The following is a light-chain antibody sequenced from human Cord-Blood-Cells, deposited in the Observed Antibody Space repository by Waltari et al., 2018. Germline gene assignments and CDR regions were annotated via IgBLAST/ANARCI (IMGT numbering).Light chain of an antibody. CDR2: KDS. CDR3: QSADSSGTSYV. V-gene: IGLV3-25*03. J-gene: IGLJ1*01. Sequence: SYELTQPPSVSVSPGQTARITCSGDALPKQYAYWYQQKPGQAPVLVLYKDSERPSGIPGRFSGSSSGTTVTLTISGVQAEDEADYYCQSADSSGTSYVFGTGTKVTVL. CDR1: ALPKQY.